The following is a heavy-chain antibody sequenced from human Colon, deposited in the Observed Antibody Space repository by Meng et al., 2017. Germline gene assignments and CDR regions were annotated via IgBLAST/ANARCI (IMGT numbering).Heavy chain of an antibody. CDR2: FYFSGNT. V-gene: IGHV4-31*03. J-gene: IGHJ5*02. Sequence: QVQLQESGPGLVKPSQPLSLTCTVSGESISSGNHYWSWSRQHPGKGLEWIGYFYFSGNTYYNPSLKSRVTISVDTSKNQFSLNLRSVTAADTAVYYCARYYYDSSGVTYFDPWGQGTLVTVSS. CDR3: ARYYYDSSGVTYFDP. CDR1: GESISSGNHY. D-gene: IGHD3-22*01.